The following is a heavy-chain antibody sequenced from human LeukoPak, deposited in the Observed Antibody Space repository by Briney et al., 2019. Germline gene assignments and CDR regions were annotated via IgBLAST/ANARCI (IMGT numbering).Heavy chain of an antibody. CDR2: SFLSGST. J-gene: IGHJ4*02. CDR1: GGSISSYY. D-gene: IGHD6-19*01. CDR3: ARGGLSSGWYG. Sequence: SETLSLTCTVSGGSISSYYWSWIRQPPGKGLEWIGYSFLSGSTNYNPSLKSRVTISLGTSKNQFSLRLNSVTAADTAVYYCARGGLSSGWYGWGQGTLVTVSS. V-gene: IGHV4-59*01.